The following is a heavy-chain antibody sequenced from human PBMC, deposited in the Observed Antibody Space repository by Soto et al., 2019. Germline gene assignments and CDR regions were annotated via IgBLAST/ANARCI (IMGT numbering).Heavy chain of an antibody. D-gene: IGHD5-18*01. CDR2: IIPIFGTA. V-gene: IGHV1-69*01. CDR1: GGTFSSYA. J-gene: IGHJ4*02. CDR3: AILLLVVGYSYGYYFDY. Sequence: QVQLVQSGAEVKKPGSSVKVSCKASGGTFSSYAISWVRQAPGQGLEWMGGIIPIFGTANYAQKFQGRVTITADESTSTAYMELSSLRSEDTAVYYCAILLLVVGYSYGYYFDYWCQGTLVTVSS.